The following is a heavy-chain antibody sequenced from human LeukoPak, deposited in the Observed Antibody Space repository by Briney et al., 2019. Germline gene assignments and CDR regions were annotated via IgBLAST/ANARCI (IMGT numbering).Heavy chain of an antibody. CDR1: GFTFSSYA. V-gene: IGHV3-23*01. D-gene: IGHD3-10*01. CDR2: ISGSGGST. CDR3: AKDRRYGSGTLDY. Sequence: PGGSLRLSCAASGFTFSSYAMSWVRQAPGEGLEWVSAISGSGGSTYYADSVKGRFTISRDNSKNTLYLQMNSLRAEDTAVYYCAKDRRYGSGTLDYWGQGTLVTVSS. J-gene: IGHJ4*02.